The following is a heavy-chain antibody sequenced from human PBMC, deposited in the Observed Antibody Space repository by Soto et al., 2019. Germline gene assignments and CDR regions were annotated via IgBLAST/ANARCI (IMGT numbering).Heavy chain of an antibody. J-gene: IGHJ6*02. CDR2: IYHSGST. CDR3: ASRGSIASGSYYYYGMDI. V-gene: IGHV4-4*02. Sequence: PSETLSLTCAVSGGSISSSNWWRWVRQPPGKGLEWIGEIYHSGSTNYNPSLKSRVTISVDKHKNQFSLKLSSVTAADPAVYNRASRGSIASGSYYYYGMDIWGQGTTVTVSS. CDR1: GGSISSSNW. D-gene: IGHD6-6*01.